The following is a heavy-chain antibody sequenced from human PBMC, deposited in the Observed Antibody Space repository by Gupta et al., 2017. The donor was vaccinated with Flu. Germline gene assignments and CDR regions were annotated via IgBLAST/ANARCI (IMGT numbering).Heavy chain of an antibody. V-gene: IGHV4-61*02. D-gene: IGHD1-26*01. Sequence: QVQLQESGPGLVKPSQTLSLTCTVSGVSVSSTNYYWSWIRLAAGKGLEWIGRIYDSESTNYNPSLKSRGTISVDTSKNQFSLKLSSVTAADTAVYYCARDTLASGSSDYWGQGTLVTVSS. J-gene: IGHJ4*02. CDR3: ARDTLASGSSDY. CDR1: GVSVSSTNYY. CDR2: IYDSEST.